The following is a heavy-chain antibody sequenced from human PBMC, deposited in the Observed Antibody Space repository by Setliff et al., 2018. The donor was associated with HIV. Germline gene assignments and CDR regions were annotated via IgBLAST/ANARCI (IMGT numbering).Heavy chain of an antibody. Sequence: PSETLSLSCAASGFTFYTYAMSWVRQAPGKGLEWVSTFGYSGSDTYYADSVKGRFTISRDNSKGILYLQMNSLRVEDTAMYYCAKPLPTANGWHRVFDFWGQGTSVTVSS. V-gene: IGHV3-23*01. J-gene: IGHJ4*02. CDR3: AKPLPTANGWHRVFDF. CDR1: GFTFYTYA. D-gene: IGHD6-19*01. CDR2: FGYSGSDT.